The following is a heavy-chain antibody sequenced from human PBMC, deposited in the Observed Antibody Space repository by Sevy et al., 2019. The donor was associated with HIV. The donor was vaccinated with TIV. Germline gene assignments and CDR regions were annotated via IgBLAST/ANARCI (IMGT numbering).Heavy chain of an antibody. Sequence: ASVKVSCKASGYTFSSYGISWVRQAPGQGLEWMGWISGYNGDTDYAQKLQGRVTMTADTFTRTASMELKSLKSDDTAVYYCARDSWKHLKVRGNYKYYMDVWGKGTTVTVSS. CDR3: ARDSWKHLKVRGNYKYYMDV. CDR2: ISGYNGDT. J-gene: IGHJ6*03. D-gene: IGHD3-3*02. V-gene: IGHV1-18*01. CDR1: GYTFSSYG.